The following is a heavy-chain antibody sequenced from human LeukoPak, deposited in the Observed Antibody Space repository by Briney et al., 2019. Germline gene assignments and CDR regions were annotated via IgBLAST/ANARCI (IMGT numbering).Heavy chain of an antibody. V-gene: IGHV4-34*01. J-gene: IGHJ3*02. CDR3: ARCYDYVWGSYRPGTAFDI. D-gene: IGHD3-16*02. Sequence: SESVSLTCAVYGGSFSGYYWSWIRQPPGKGLEWIGEINHGGSTNYNPSLKSRVTISVDTSKDQFSLKLSSVTAADTAVYYCARCYDYVWGSYRPGTAFDIWGQGTMVTVSS. CDR2: INHGGST. CDR1: GGSFSGYY.